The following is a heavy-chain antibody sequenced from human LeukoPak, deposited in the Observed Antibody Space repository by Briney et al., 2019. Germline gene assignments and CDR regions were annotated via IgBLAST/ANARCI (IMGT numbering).Heavy chain of an antibody. CDR3: ARHCIVVVPAAMAYYYMDV. CDR1: GGSFSGYY. D-gene: IGHD2-2*01. CDR2: INHSGST. J-gene: IGHJ6*03. Sequence: PSETLSLTCAVYGGSFSGYYWSWIRQPPGKGLEWIGEINHSGSTNYNPSLKSRVTISVDTSKNQFSLKLSSVTAADTAVYYCARHCIVVVPAAMAYYYMDVWGKGTTVTISS. V-gene: IGHV4-34*01.